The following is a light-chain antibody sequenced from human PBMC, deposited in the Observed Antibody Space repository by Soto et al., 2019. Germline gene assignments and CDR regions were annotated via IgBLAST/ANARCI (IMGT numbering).Light chain of an antibody. CDR3: QHYNSYSEA. CDR1: QTISSW. Sequence: DIPMTQSPSPLSGSVGDRVTIPFRASQTISSWLAWYQQKPGKAPKLLIYKASTLKSGVPSRFSGSGSGTEFTLTISSLQPDDFATYYCQHYNSYSEAFGQGTKVDIK. V-gene: IGKV1-5*03. CDR2: KAS. J-gene: IGKJ1*01.